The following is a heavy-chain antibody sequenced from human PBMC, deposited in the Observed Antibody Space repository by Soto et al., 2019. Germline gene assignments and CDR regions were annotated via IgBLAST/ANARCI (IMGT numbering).Heavy chain of an antibody. CDR1: GFTFSSYA. D-gene: IGHD3-3*01. CDR2: ISSDGTNK. J-gene: IGHJ6*02. V-gene: IGHV3-30-3*01. CDR3: ARGTTLAIFDYGMDV. Sequence: QVQLVESGGGVVQPGRSLRLSCAASGFTFSSYAMHWVRQAPGKGLEWVAVISSDGTNKFYADSVRGRITISRDNSKNTLYLQKNSLRGEDSSVYYCARGTTLAIFDYGMDVWGQGTTVTVSS.